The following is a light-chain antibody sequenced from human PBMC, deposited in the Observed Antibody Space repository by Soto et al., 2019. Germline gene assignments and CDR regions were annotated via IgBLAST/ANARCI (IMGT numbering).Light chain of an antibody. CDR2: DAS. CDR3: QQYNNYRT. Sequence: DIQMTQSPSTLSASVGARVTITCRASQSISRWLAWYQQKPGKAPNLLIHDASSLERGVPSRFSGSGSGKEFTLTISSQQPDYFANYCCQQYNNYRTFGQGTKVDI. J-gene: IGKJ1*01. CDR1: QSISRW. V-gene: IGKV1-5*01.